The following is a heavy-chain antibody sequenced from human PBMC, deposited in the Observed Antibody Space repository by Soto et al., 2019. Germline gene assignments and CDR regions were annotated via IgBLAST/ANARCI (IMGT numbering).Heavy chain of an antibody. CDR3: ARGPDYDILTGYPAFDY. CDR1: GFTFSSYG. J-gene: IGHJ4*02. CDR2: IWYDGSNK. V-gene: IGHV3-33*01. D-gene: IGHD3-9*01. Sequence: LRLSCAASGFTFSSYGMHWVRQAPGKGLEWVAVIWYDGSNKYYADSVKGRFTISRDNSKNTLYLQMNSLRAEDTAVYYCARGPDYDILTGYPAFDYWGQGTLVTVSS.